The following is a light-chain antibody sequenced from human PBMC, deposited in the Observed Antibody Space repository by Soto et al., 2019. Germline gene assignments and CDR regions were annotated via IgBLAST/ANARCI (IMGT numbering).Light chain of an antibody. CDR2: GAS. J-gene: IGKJ1*01. CDR3: QQYGSSPRT. Sequence: EIVLTQSPGTLSLSPGERATLSCRASQSVSTNFLAWYQQKPGQAPRLLIYGASTRVAGISDRFSGSGSGKDFTLPSSRLEPADFAMYYCQQYGSSPRTFGQGTKVEMK. V-gene: IGKV3-20*01. CDR1: QSVSTNF.